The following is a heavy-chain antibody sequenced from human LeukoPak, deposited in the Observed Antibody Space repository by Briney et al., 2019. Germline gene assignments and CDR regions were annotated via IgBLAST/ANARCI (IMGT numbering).Heavy chain of an antibody. CDR3: ARGGQLVPSLDY. J-gene: IGHJ4*02. CDR2: IIPIFGTA. Sequence: ASVKVYCKASGGTFSSYAISWVRQAPGQGREWMGGIIPIFGTANYAQKFQGRVTITADESTSTAYMELSSLTSEDTAVYYCARGGQLVPSLDYWGQGTLVTVSS. D-gene: IGHD6-6*01. V-gene: IGHV1-69*13. CDR1: GGTFSSYA.